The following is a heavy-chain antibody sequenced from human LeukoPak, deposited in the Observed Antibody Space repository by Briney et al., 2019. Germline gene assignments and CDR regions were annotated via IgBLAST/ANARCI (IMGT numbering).Heavy chain of an antibody. D-gene: IGHD5-12*01. CDR3: VVANTDAFDI. Sequence: GGSLRLSCAASGFTFSSHGMHWVRQAPGKGLEWVAVISYDGSNKYYADSVKGRFTISRDNSKNTLYLQMNSLRAEDTAVYYCVVANTDAFDIWGQGTMVTVSS. CDR2: ISYDGSNK. J-gene: IGHJ3*02. CDR1: GFTFSSHG. V-gene: IGHV3-30*03.